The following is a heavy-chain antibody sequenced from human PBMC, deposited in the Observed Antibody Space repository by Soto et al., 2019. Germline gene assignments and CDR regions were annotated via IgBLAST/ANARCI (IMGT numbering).Heavy chain of an antibody. V-gene: IGHV4-39*01. J-gene: IGHJ5*02. D-gene: IGHD6-13*01. CDR1: GGSISSSSYY. CDR3: ARHYHEPGIACWFDP. Sequence: SETLSLTCTVSGGSISSSSYYWGWIRQPPGKGLEWIGSIYYSGSTYYNPSLKSRVTISVDTSKNQFSLKLSSVTAADTAVYYCARHYHEPGIACWFDPWGQGTLVTVSS. CDR2: IYYSGST.